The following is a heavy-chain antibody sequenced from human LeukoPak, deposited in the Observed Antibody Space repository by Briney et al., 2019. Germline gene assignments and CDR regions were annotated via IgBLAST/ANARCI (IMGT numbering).Heavy chain of an antibody. CDR2: IKQDGSEK. V-gene: IGHV3-7*03. D-gene: IGHD2-2*01. Sequence: PGGSLRLSCAASGFTFSSYWMSWVRQAPGKGLEWVANIKQDGSEKYYVDSVKGRFTISRDNAKNSLYLQMNSLRAEDTAVYYCAKNRPVTSVQGDCWGQGTLVTVSS. CDR3: AKNRPVTSVQGDC. J-gene: IGHJ4*02. CDR1: GFTFSSYW.